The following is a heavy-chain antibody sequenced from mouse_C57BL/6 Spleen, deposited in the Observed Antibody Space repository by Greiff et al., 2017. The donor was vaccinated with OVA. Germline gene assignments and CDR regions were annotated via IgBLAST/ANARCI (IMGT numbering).Heavy chain of an antibody. CDR2: IDPNGGGT. J-gene: IGHJ2*01. V-gene: IGHV1-72*01. CDR3: ARRDHYYGSSYYFDY. Sequence: QVQLQQSGAELVKPGASVKLSCTASGYTFTSYWMHWVQQRPGRGLEWIGRIDPNGGGTKYNEKFKSKATLTVDKPSSTANLQLSSLTSEDYAVYYCARRDHYYGSSYYFDYWGQGTTVTVSS. D-gene: IGHD1-1*01. CDR1: GYTFTSYW.